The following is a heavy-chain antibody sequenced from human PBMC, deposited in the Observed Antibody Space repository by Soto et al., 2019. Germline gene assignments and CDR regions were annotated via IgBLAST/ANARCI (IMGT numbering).Heavy chain of an antibody. Sequence: GTLSLTCTVSGGSFSSGGYYWSCIRQPPGKGLEWIGYIYYSGSTNYNPSLKSRVTISVDTSKNQFSLKLSSVTAADTAVYYCARSAEVVITYYYYGMDVWGQGTTVTVSS. J-gene: IGHJ6*02. CDR1: GGSFSSGGYY. CDR3: ARSAEVVITYYYYGMDV. D-gene: IGHD3-22*01. CDR2: IYYSGST. V-gene: IGHV4-61*08.